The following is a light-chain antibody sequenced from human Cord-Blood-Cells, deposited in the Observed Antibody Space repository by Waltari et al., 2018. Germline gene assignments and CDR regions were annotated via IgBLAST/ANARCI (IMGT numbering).Light chain of an antibody. CDR1: SSDVGGYNS. V-gene: IGLV2-14*01. CDR3: SSYTSSSTLYV. Sequence: QPALTQPASVSGSPGQSLTISCPGTSSDVGGYNSVPWYQQHPGKAPKLMIYDVSNRPSGVSNRFSGSKSGNTASLTISGLQAEDEADYYCSSYTSSSTLYVFGTGTKVTVL. CDR2: DVS. J-gene: IGLJ1*01.